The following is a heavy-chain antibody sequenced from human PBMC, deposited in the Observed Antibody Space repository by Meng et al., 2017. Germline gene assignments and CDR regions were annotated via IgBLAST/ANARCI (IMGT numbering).Heavy chain of an antibody. V-gene: IGHV3-11*01. Sequence: GESLKISCAASGFTFSDYYMSWIRQAPGKGLEWVSYISSSGSTIYYADSVKGRFTISRDNAKNSLYLQMNSPRAEDTAVYYCARPAYCSSTSCPLNYWGQGTLVTVSS. CDR2: ISSSGSTI. CDR3: ARPAYCSSTSCPLNY. CDR1: GFTFSDYY. D-gene: IGHD2-2*01. J-gene: IGHJ4*02.